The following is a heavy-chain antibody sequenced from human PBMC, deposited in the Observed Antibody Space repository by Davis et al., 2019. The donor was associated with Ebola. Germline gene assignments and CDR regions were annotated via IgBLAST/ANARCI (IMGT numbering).Heavy chain of an antibody. CDR1: GFTFSSYS. J-gene: IGHJ5*02. V-gene: IGHV3-21*01. CDR2: ISSSSSYI. CDR3: VRVAVVVVTASNWFDP. D-gene: IGHD2-2*01. Sequence: GESLKISCAASGFTFSSYSMNWVRQAPGKGLEWVSSISSSSSYIYYADSVKGRFTISRDNTKNSLYLQMNSLRAEDTAVYYCVRVAVVVVTASNWFDPWGQGTLVTVSS.